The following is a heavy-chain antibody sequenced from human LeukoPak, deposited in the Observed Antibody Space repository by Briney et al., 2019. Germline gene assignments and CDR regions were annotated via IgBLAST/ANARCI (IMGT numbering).Heavy chain of an antibody. D-gene: IGHD4-17*01. Sequence: SETLSLTCAVYGGSFSGYYWSWIRQPPGKGLEWIGEINHSGSTNYNPSLKSRVTISVDTSKNQFSLKLSSMTAADTAVYYCARIRAYYYYYMDVWGKGTTVTVSS. CDR1: GGSFSGYY. J-gene: IGHJ6*03. CDR3: ARIRAYYYYYMDV. V-gene: IGHV4-34*01. CDR2: INHSGST.